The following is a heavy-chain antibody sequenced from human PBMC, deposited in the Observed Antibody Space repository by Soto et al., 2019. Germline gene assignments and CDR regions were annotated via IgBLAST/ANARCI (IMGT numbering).Heavy chain of an antibody. CDR3: ARDLRRNSGSYFDY. D-gene: IGHD1-26*01. Sequence: PGGSLRLSCAASCFRFSDYYMSWIRQAPGKGLEWISYIDSSSGYTNYADSVKGRFTISRDNAKNSLYLQVSSLRAEDTAIYYCARDLRRNSGSYFDYWGQGTPVTVSS. V-gene: IGHV3-11*05. CDR2: IDSSSGYT. J-gene: IGHJ4*02. CDR1: CFRFSDYY.